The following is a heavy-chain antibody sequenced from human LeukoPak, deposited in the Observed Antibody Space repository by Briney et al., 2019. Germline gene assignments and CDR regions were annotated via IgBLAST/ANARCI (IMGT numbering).Heavy chain of an antibody. V-gene: IGHV3-23*01. J-gene: IGHJ4*02. CDR2: ITTSGDGT. CDR1: GFTFSSFS. D-gene: IGHD1-26*01. CDR3: AKDSPVATR. Sequence: GGSLRLSCAASGFTFSSFSMSWVRQAPGKGLEWVSSITTSGDGTYYAASVKGRFTISRDNSKNTLSLQMNSLRAEDTAIYYCAKDSPVATRWGQGTLVTVSS.